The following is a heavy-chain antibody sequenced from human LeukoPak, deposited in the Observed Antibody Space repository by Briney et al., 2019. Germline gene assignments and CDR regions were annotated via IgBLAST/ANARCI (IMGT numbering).Heavy chain of an antibody. V-gene: IGHV3-64*01. CDR2: ISSNGGST. D-gene: IGHD3-16*01. CDR1: GFTFSSYA. Sequence: GGSLRLSCAASGFTFSSYAMHWVRQAPGKGLEYVSAISSNGGSTYYANSVKGRFTISRDNSKNTLYLQMGSLRAEDMAVYYCARVGGALWFDPWGQGTLVTVSS. CDR3: ARVGGALWFDP. J-gene: IGHJ5*02.